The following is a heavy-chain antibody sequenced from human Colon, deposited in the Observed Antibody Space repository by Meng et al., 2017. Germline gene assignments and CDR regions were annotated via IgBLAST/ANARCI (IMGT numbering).Heavy chain of an antibody. Sequence: SVKVSCKASGGTFSNYAITWVRQAPGQGLEWVGEIIPVFATTNYAQRFQGRLTITTDESTTTAYMDLSGLRSDDTAVYYCARVPSGTGWFDSWGQGKLVTVSS. CDR1: GGTFSNYA. D-gene: IGHD3-10*01. CDR3: ARVPSGTGWFDS. CDR2: IIPVFATT. J-gene: IGHJ5*01. V-gene: IGHV1-69*05.